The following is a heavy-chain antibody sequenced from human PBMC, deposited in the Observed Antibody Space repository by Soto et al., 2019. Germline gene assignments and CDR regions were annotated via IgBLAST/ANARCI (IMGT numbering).Heavy chain of an antibody. CDR2: INPYNGNT. Sequence: QVQLVQSGTEVKKPGASVKVSCKASGYTFTSYAISWVRQAPGQGLEWMGWINPYNGNTNYAQKLQGRVTMTTDTATSTAYMELRSLGSADTAVYYCARDTAMALPDAWGQGTLVTVSS. CDR3: ARDTAMALPDA. CDR1: GYTFTSYA. J-gene: IGHJ4*02. V-gene: IGHV1-18*01. D-gene: IGHD5-18*01.